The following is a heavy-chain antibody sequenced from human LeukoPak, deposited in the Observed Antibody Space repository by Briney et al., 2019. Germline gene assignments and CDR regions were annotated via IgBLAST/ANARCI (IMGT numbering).Heavy chain of an antibody. CDR1: GFIFNEKW. J-gene: IGHJ4*02. CDR2: INQDGSET. D-gene: IGHD3/OR15-3a*01. V-gene: IGHV3-7*05. CDR3: VRDGPRTYDY. Sequence: PGGSLRISCVVSGFIFNEKWMTWVRQAPGKGLEWVAAINQDGSETFYVDSVKVRFTVSRDNAKNALYLQMDSLRAEDTAVYYCVRDGPRTYDYWGPGTLVTVSS.